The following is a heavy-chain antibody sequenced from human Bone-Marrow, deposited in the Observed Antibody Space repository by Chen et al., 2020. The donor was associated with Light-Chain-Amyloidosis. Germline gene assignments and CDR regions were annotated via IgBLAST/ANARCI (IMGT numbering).Heavy chain of an antibody. CDR1: GGSLSRYY. V-gene: IGHV4-59*01. J-gene: IGHJ3*02. CDR3: ARGLWGWAFDI. CDR2: IYYSGST. D-gene: IGHD3-16*01. Sequence: QVQLQKSGPGLVKPSETLSLICTVSGGSLSRYYWSWIRQPPGKGLEYIGYIYYSGSTNYNPSLKSRVTISLETSKNQFSLKLSFVTAADTAVYYCARGLWGWAFDIWDQGTMVTVSS.